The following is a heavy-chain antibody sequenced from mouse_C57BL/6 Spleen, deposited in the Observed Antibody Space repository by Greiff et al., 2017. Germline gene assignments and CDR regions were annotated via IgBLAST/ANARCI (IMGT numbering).Heavy chain of an antibody. CDR1: GYTFTDYE. D-gene: IGHD4-1*01. CDR3: TKTGSFDY. V-gene: IGHV1-15*01. J-gene: IGHJ2*01. CDR2: IDPETGGP. Sequence: VQLQQSGPELVKPGASVKISCKASGYTFTDYEMHWVKQTPVHGLEWIGAIDPETGGPAYNQKFKGKAILTADKSSSTAYMELRSLTSEDSAVYYCTKTGSFDYWGQGTTLTVSS.